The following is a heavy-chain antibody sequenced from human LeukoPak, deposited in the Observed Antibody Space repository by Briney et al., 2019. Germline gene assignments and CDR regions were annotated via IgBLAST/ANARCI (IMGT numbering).Heavy chain of an antibody. D-gene: IGHD3-10*01. CDR1: GGSISSYY. CDR3: ARHGITMVRGSDWFDP. V-gene: IGHV4-59*08. CDR2: IYYSGST. J-gene: IGHJ5*02. Sequence: SSETLSLTCTVSGGSISSYYWSWIRQPPGKGLEWIGYIYYSGSTNYNPSLKSRVTISVDTSKNQFSLKLSSVTAADTAVYYCARHGITMVRGSDWFDPWGKGTLVTVSS.